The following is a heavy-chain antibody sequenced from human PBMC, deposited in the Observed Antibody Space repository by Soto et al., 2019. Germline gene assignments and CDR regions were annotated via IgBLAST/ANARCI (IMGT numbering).Heavy chain of an antibody. J-gene: IGHJ5*02. CDR3: ARGNKGPGHYGPGSQGWYGP. D-gene: IGHD3-10*01. CDR2: IIPVTDTP. CDR1: GGTFSSHA. Sequence: VQLVQSGPEVKKPGSSVKVSCKVSGGTFSSHAINWLRQAPGQGLEWMGVIIPVTDTPNNAEKFQGRVTITADKSTTTVYMELSSLTFDDTAVYFCARGNKGPGHYGPGSQGWYGPWGQGTLVTVSS. V-gene: IGHV1-69*06.